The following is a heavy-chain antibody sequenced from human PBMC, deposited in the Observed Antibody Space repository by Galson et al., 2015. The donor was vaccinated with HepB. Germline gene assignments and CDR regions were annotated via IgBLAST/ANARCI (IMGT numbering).Heavy chain of an antibody. CDR3: AKEGGLQGDYYYYGMDV. J-gene: IGHJ6*02. Sequence: SLRLSCAASGFIFSSYAMHWARQAPGKGLEWVAALSYDGNKKFYPDSVKGRFTISRDISKNTLYLQMNSLRAEDTAVYYCAKEGGLQGDYYYYGMDVWGQGTTVTVSS. CDR1: GFIFSSYA. D-gene: IGHD5-24*01. V-gene: IGHV3-30-3*01. CDR2: LSYDGNKK.